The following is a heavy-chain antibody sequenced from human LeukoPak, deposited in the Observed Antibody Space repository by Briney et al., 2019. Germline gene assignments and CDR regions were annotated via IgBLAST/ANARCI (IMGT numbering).Heavy chain of an antibody. J-gene: IGHJ6*02. D-gene: IGHD6-19*01. CDR1: GFTFSSYW. V-gene: IGHV3-7*01. CDR2: IKQDGSEK. Sequence: GGSLRLSCAASGFTFSSYWMSWVRQAPGKGLEWVANIKQDGSEKYYVDSVKGRFTISRDNAKNSLYLQMNSLRAEDTAVYYCVREESIAVAGSYYYYGMDVWGQGTTVTVSS. CDR3: VREESIAVAGSYYYYGMDV.